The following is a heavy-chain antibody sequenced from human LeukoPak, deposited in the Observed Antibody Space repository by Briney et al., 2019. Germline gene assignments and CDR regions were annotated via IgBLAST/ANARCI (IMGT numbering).Heavy chain of an antibody. CDR3: ARDMRDIVLMVYAQTELYFDY. Sequence: ASVKVSCKASGYTFTGYYMHWVRQAPGQGLEWMGWINPNSGGTNYAQKFQGRVTMTRDTSISTAYMELSRLRSDDTAVYYCARDMRDIVLMVYAQTELYFDYWGQGTLVTASS. D-gene: IGHD2-8*01. J-gene: IGHJ4*02. V-gene: IGHV1-2*02. CDR1: GYTFTGYY. CDR2: INPNSGGT.